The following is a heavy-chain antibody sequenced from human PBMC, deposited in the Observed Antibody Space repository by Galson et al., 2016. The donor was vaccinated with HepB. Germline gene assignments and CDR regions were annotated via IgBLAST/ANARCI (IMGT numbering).Heavy chain of an antibody. CDR3: VRDATGTKDYWLDP. V-gene: IGHV3-30*09. J-gene: IGHJ5*02. Sequence: LRLSCAASGFTFSSYAMYWVRQAPGKGLEWVAVISDDVTNKYYADSVKGRFAISRDNAKNTLYLQINSLRAEDTATYYCVRDATGTKDYWLDPWGHGTLVTVSS. CDR1: GFTFSSYA. D-gene: IGHD1-7*01. CDR2: ISDDVTNK.